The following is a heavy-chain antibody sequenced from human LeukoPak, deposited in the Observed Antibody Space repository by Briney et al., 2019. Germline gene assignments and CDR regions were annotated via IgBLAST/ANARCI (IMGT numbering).Heavy chain of an antibody. CDR1: GGSISSTSY. V-gene: IGHV4-39*07. CDR3: ARLGLWFGELGYGY. D-gene: IGHD3-10*01. Sequence: SETLSLTCIVSGGSISSTSYWGWIRQPPGKGLEWIGTILYSGSTFCNPSLKSRVTISVDTSKNQFSLKLSSVTAADTAVYYCARLGLWFGELGYGYWGQGTLVTVSS. J-gene: IGHJ4*02. CDR2: ILYSGST.